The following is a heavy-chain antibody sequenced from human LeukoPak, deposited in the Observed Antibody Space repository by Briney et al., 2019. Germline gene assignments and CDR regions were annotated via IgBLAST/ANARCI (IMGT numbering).Heavy chain of an antibody. D-gene: IGHD6-25*01. V-gene: IGHV3-21*01. CDR1: GFTFSSYS. J-gene: IGHJ3*01. CDR3: ARRSAAKDAFDF. CDR2: ISSSSSYI. Sequence: GGSLRLSCAASGFTFSSYSMNWVRQAPGKGLEWVSSISSSSSYIYYADSVKGRFTISRDNAKNTLYLQMNSLRAEDTAVYYCARRSAAKDAFDFWGQGTMVTVSS.